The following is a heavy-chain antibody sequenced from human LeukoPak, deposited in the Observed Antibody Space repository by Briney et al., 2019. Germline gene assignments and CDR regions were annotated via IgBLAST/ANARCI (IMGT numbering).Heavy chain of an antibody. CDR1: GFTFSSYS. CDR2: ISSSSSYI. CDR3: AREAMLGEKNWFDP. D-gene: IGHD3-10*02. J-gene: IGHJ5*02. V-gene: IGHV3-21*01. Sequence: PGGSLRLSCAASGFTFSSYSMNWVRQAPGKGLEWVSFISSSSSYIYYADSVKGRFTISRDNAKNSLYLQMNSLRAEDTAVYYCAREAMLGEKNWFDPWGQGTLVTVSS.